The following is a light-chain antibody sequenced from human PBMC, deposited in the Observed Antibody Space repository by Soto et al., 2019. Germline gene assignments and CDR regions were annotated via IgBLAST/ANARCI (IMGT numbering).Light chain of an antibody. V-gene: IGLV2-14*01. J-gene: IGLJ1*01. CDR1: NSDVGGYDY. Sequence: SVLTQPASVSGSPGQSITISSTGTNSDVGGYDYVSWYQQHPDKAPKFMIYEVTNRPSGVSHRFSGSKSGNTASLTISGLQAEDEADYYCSSYTTTSTYVFGTGTKVTV. CDR2: EVT. CDR3: SSYTTTSTYV.